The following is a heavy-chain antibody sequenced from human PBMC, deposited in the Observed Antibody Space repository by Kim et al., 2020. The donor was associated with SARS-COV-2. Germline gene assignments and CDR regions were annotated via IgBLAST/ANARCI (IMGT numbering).Heavy chain of an antibody. CDR3: TTGPLGYCSGGSCADAFDV. Sequence: GGSLRLSCAASGFTFSNAWMSWVRQAPGKGLEWVGRIKSKTDGGTTDYAAPVKGRFTISRDDSKNTLYLQMNSLKTEDTAVYYCTTGPLGYCSGGSCADAFDVWGQGTMVTVSS. V-gene: IGHV3-15*01. CDR2: IKSKTDGGTT. J-gene: IGHJ3*01. D-gene: IGHD2-15*01. CDR1: GFTFSNAW.